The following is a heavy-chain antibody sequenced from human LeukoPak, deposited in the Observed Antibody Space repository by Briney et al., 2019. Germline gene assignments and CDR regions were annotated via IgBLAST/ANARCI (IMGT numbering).Heavy chain of an antibody. CDR2: IYYSGST. J-gene: IGHJ4*02. CDR1: GGSISSSSYY. D-gene: IGHD6-13*01. Sequence: SETLSLTCTVSGGSISSSSYYWGWIRQPPGKGREWIGSIYYSGSTYYNPSLKSRVTISVDTSKNQFSLKLSSVTAADTAVYYCATSAAAAPFNYFDYWGQGTLVTVSS. CDR3: ATSAAAAPFNYFDY. V-gene: IGHV4-39*01.